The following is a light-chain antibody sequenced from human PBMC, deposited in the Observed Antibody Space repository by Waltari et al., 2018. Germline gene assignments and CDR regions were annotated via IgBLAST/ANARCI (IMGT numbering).Light chain of an antibody. J-gene: IGKJ2*01. CDR2: GVS. CDR3: MQRIQLPET. CDR1: QSLQHSDGQTR. Sequence: DIVMTQTPLSLAVTPGQPAPISCQSSQSLQHSDGQTRLYWYLQKPGQSPQLLIYGVSNRFSGVPDRFSGSGSGTDFTLKISRVEAEDVGVYYCMQRIQLPETFGQGTKLEIK. V-gene: IGKV2D-29*02.